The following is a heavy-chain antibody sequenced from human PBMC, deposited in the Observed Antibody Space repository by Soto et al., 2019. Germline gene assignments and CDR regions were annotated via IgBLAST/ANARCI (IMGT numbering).Heavy chain of an antibody. V-gene: IGHV1-8*01. Sequence: ASVKVSCKASGYTFTSYDINWVRQATGQGLEWMGWMNPNSGNTGYAQKFQGRVTMTRNTSISTAYMELSSLRSEDTAVYYCAVRHYCSGGSCYQDDVFDIWGQGTMVIVSS. D-gene: IGHD2-15*01. CDR3: AVRHYCSGGSCYQDDVFDI. J-gene: IGHJ3*02. CDR2: MNPNSGNT. CDR1: GYTFTSYD.